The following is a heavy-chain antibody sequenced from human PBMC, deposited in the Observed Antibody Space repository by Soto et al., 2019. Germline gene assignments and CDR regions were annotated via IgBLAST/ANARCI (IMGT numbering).Heavy chain of an antibody. V-gene: IGHV1-24*01. CDR2: FDPEDGEI. Sequence: GDSVKVSCKVSGYPLTELSMHCVRKATGKGLEWMGGFDPEDGEIIYAQKFQGRVTMTEDTYTSTAYMDRSSLRSADTAVYYCATDRSAYGGYCYYGGEGTVVTVSS. D-gene: IGHD5-12*01. CDR1: GYPLTELS. CDR3: ATDRSAYGGYCYY. J-gene: IGHJ4*02.